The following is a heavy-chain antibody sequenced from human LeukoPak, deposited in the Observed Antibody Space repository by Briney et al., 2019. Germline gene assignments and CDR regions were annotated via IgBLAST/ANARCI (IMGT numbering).Heavy chain of an antibody. Sequence: SETLSLTCTVSGGSISSYYWSWIRQPPGKGLEWIGRIYTSGSTNYNPSLKSRVTISVDTSKNQFSLKLSSVTAADTAVYYCAREVYCSSTSCLNWFDPWGQGTLVTVSS. V-gene: IGHV4-4*08. J-gene: IGHJ5*02. D-gene: IGHD2-2*01. CDR1: GGSISSYY. CDR3: AREVYCSSTSCLNWFDP. CDR2: IYTSGST.